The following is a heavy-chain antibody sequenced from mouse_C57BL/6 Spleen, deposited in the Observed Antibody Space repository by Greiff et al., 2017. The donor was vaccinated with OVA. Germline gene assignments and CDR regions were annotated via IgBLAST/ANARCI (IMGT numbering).Heavy chain of an antibody. D-gene: IGHD4-1*01. CDR3: ARGWDGDYAMDY. J-gene: IGHJ4*01. V-gene: IGHV1-26*01. Sequence: VQLKQSGPELVKPGASVKISCKASGYTFTDYYMNWVKQSHGKSLEWIGDINPNNGGTSYNQKFKGKATLTVDKSSSTAYMELRSLTSEDSAVYYCARGWDGDYAMDYWGQGTSVTVSS. CDR2: INPNNGGT. CDR1: GYTFTDYY.